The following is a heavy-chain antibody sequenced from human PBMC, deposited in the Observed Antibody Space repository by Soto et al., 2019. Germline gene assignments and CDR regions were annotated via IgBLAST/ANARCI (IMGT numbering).Heavy chain of an antibody. Sequence: SVKVSCKASGGTFSSYAISWVRQAPGQGLEWMGGIIPIFGTANYAQKFQGRVTITADESTSTAYMELSSLRSEDTAVYYCARSGSYHLVSTDYWGQGTLVTVSS. CDR3: ARSGSYHLVSTDY. CDR1: GGTFSSYA. D-gene: IGHD1-26*01. J-gene: IGHJ4*02. CDR2: IIPIFGTA. V-gene: IGHV1-69*13.